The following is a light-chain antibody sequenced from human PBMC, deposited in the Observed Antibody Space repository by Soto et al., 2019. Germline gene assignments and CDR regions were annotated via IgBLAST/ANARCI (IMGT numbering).Light chain of an antibody. J-gene: IGKJ1*01. CDR2: AAS. CDR3: QQSYSTPPWT. Sequence: DIQMTQFPSSLSASVGDRVTITCRASQIISRYLNWYQQKPGKAPKLLIYAASNLQSGAPSRFSGSGSGTDFTLTISSLQPEDSANYYCQQSYSTPPWTFGQGT. V-gene: IGKV1-39*01. CDR1: QIISRY.